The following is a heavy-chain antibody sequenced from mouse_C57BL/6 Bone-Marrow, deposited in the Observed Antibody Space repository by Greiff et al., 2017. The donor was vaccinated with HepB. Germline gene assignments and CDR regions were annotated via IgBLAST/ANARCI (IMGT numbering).Heavy chain of an antibody. Sequence: VQLQQPGAELVKPGASVKMSCKASGYTFTSYWITWVKQRPGQGLEWIGDIYPGSGSTNYNEKFKSKATLTVDTSSSTAYMQLSSLTSEDSAVYYCARARTYYSNPEGAMDYWGQGTSVTVSS. D-gene: IGHD2-5*01. CDR1: GYTFTSYW. CDR2: IYPGSGST. J-gene: IGHJ4*01. CDR3: ARARTYYSNPEGAMDY. V-gene: IGHV1-55*01.